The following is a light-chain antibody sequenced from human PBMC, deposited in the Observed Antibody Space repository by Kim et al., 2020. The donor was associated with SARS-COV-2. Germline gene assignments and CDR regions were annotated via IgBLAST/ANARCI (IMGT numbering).Light chain of an antibody. V-gene: IGLV6-57*03. CDR1: SGGIASNY. CDR3: QSYDSSNQV. J-gene: IGLJ3*02. CDR2: EDN. Sequence: GKTVTISCTRRSGGIASNYVQWYQQRPGSAPTTVIYEDNQRPSGVPDRFSGSIDSSSNSASLTISGLKTEDEADYYCQSYDSSNQVFGGGTQLTVL.